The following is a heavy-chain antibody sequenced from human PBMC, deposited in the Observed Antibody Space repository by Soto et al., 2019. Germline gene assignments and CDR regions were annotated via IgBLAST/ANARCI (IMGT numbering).Heavy chain of an antibody. CDR3: ARILLYSNYGWFDP. J-gene: IGHJ5*02. CDR2: ISSSGSTI. CDR1: GFTFSSYE. V-gene: IGHV3-48*03. D-gene: IGHD4-4*01. Sequence: TGGSLRLSCAASGFTFSSYEMNWVRQAPGKGLEWVSYISSSGSTIYYADSVKGRFTISRDNAKNSLYLQMNSLRAEDTAVYYCARILLYSNYGWFDPWGQGTLVTVSS.